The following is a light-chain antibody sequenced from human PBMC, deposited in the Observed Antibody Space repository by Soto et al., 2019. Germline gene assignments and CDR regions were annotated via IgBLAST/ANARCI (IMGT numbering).Light chain of an antibody. CDR2: GAS. CDR1: QRVSSSF. J-gene: IGKJ1*01. CDR3: QQYGSSSWT. V-gene: IGKV3-20*01. Sequence: EIVLTQSPGTLSLSPGERATLSCRASQRVSSSFLAWYQQKPGQAPRLLIYGASSRATGIPDRFSGSGSGTDFTLTISRLEPEDFAVYYCQQYGSSSWTCGQGTNVEIK.